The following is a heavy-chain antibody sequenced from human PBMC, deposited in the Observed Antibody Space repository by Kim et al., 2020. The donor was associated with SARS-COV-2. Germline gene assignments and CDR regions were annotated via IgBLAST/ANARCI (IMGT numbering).Heavy chain of an antibody. Sequence: SETLSLTCAVYGGSFSGYYWSWIRQPPGKGLEWIGEINHSGSTNYNPSLKSRVTISVDTSKNQFSLKLSSVTAADTAVYYCARRKATYYDSSGYYYRAPYYFDYWGQGTLVTVSS. J-gene: IGHJ4*02. CDR2: INHSGST. D-gene: IGHD3-22*01. CDR3: ARRKATYYDSSGYYYRAPYYFDY. V-gene: IGHV4-34*01. CDR1: GGSFSGYY.